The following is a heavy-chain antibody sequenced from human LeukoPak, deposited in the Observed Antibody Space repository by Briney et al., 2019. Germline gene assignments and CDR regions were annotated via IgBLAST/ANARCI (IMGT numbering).Heavy chain of an antibody. CDR1: GYTFTSYG. Sequence: GASVKVSCKASGYTFTSYGISWVRQAPGQGLEWMGGIIPIFGTANYAQKFQGRVTITADESTSTAYMELSSLRSEDTAVYYCARYGTEYYFDYWGQGTLVTVSS. D-gene: IGHD1-7*01. CDR3: ARYGTEYYFDY. J-gene: IGHJ4*02. V-gene: IGHV1-69*13. CDR2: IIPIFGTA.